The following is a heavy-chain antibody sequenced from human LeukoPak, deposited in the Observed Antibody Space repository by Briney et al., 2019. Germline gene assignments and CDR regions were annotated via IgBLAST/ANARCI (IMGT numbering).Heavy chain of an antibody. D-gene: IGHD6-19*01. CDR3: ARARWSSTGWFLGY. CDR2: VIPQGSGT. CDR1: GFTFSSYW. V-gene: IGHV3-74*01. Sequence: GDSLRLSCAASGFTFSSYWMHWVRQAPGKGLVCVSRVIPQGSGTSYTDSVKGRFTISRDNAKDALHLRMDNLRVEDTAVYYCARARWSSTGWFLGYWGQGTLVTVSS. J-gene: IGHJ4*02.